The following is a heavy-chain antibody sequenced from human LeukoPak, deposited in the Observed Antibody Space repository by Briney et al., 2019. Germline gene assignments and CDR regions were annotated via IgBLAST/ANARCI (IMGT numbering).Heavy chain of an antibody. Sequence: GGSLTLSCAASGFTFSGYSMNWVRQAPGKGLEWVAYISSSSSNIYYADSVKGRFPISRDNAKNSLNLQMNSLKDEDTAMYYCARLDPRIWTTADDAFDSWGQGTVVTVSS. CDR1: GFTFSGYS. CDR3: ARLDPRIWTTADDAFDS. J-gene: IGHJ3*02. V-gene: IGHV3-48*02. D-gene: IGHD4-17*01. CDR2: ISSSSSNI.